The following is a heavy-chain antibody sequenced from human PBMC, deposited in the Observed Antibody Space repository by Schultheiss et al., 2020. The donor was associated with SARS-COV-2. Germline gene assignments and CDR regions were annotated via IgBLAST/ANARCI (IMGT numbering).Heavy chain of an antibody. D-gene: IGHD1-26*01. CDR2: ISSSGSTI. V-gene: IGHV3-11*04. J-gene: IGHJ6*02. Sequence: GGSLRLSCAASGFTFSDYYMSWLRQAPGKGLEWVSYISSSGSTIYYADSVKGRFTISRDNAKNSLYLQMNSLRIEDTAVLYCAKGRVSGSYYLAKAVDIWGQGTTVTVSS. CDR3: AKGRVSGSYYLAKAVDI. CDR1: GFTFSDYY.